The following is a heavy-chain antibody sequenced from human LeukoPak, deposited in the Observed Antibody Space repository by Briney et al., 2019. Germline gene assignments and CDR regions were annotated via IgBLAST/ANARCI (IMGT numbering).Heavy chain of an antibody. D-gene: IGHD3-3*01. CDR1: GGAFSGYY. CDR3: ARGLYYDFWSGYYAPYNWFDP. Sequence: PSETLSLTCAVYGGAFSGYYWSWIRQPPGKGLEWIGEINHSGSTNYNTSLKSRVTISVDTSKNKFSLKLSSVTAADTAVYYCARGLYYDFWSGYYAPYNWFDPWGEGTLVTVSS. J-gene: IGHJ5*02. V-gene: IGHV4-34*01. CDR2: INHSGST.